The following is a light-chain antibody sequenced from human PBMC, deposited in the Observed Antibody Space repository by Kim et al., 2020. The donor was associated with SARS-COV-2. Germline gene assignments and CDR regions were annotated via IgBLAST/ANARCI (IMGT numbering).Light chain of an antibody. CDR1: SSNIGSYT. CDR3: AAWFDSLSAWV. V-gene: IGLV1-44*01. Sequence: QRVTISCSGSSSNIGSYTVNWYQQLPGTAPKLLIYTNNQRPSGVPDRFSGSKSGTSASLAISGLQSEDEADYYCAAWFDSLSAWVFGGGTQLTVL. CDR2: TNN. J-gene: IGLJ3*02.